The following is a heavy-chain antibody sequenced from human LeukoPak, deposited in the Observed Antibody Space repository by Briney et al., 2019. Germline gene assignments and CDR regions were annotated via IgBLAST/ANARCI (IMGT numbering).Heavy chain of an antibody. CDR1: GFDFSTYS. D-gene: IGHD6-19*01. J-gene: IGHJ4*02. CDR2: ISSSSSNI. V-gene: IGHV3-48*04. CDR3: ARVGRSGWTVDY. Sequence: GGSLRLSCAASGFDFSTYSIDWVRQAPGKGLEGVSYISSSSSNIYHADSVKGRFTISRDNAKNSLHLQMNSLRAEDTAVYYCARVGRSGWTVDYWGQGTLVTVSS.